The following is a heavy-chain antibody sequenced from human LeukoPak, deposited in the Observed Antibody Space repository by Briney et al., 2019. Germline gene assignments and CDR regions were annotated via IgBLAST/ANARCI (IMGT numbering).Heavy chain of an antibody. V-gene: IGHV3-43*02. CDR3: AKGNNSLSYNFDY. CDR2: ISGDGGVT. Sequence: GGSLRLSCAASGFSFRDFSMHWVRQVPGKGLEWVSLISGDGGVTHYADSWRGRFTISRDNDKSSLFLQMNSLRVEDTAFYYCAKGNNSLSYNFDYWGQGTLVTVFS. J-gene: IGHJ4*02. CDR1: GFSFRDFS. D-gene: IGHD2/OR15-2a*01.